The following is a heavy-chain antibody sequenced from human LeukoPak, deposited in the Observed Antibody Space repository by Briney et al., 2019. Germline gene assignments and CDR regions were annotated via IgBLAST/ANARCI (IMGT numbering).Heavy chain of an antibody. CDR3: ATDISSGWYVYYFDY. J-gene: IGHJ4*02. CDR1: GFTFSSYA. D-gene: IGHD6-19*01. CDR2: ISGSGGST. Sequence: GGSLRLSCAASGFTFSSYAMSWVRQAPGKGLEWVSAISGSGGSTYHADSVKGRFTISRDNSKNTLYLQMNSLRAEDTAVYYCATDISSGWYVYYFDYWGQGTLVTVSS. V-gene: IGHV3-23*01.